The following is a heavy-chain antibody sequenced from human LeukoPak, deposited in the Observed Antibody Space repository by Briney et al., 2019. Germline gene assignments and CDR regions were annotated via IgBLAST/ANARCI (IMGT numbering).Heavy chain of an antibody. V-gene: IGHV1-69*04. CDR2: IIPLLGIA. Sequence: SVKVSCKASGDTFSSYAISCVREAPGQGREWMGRIIPLLGIAHYAQKLQGRDSITADKSTSTAYMELRTVRCEDTRVYYCGREQYGAGSSLGKWFDPWGQGNPVTASS. CDR1: GDTFSSYA. CDR3: GREQYGAGSSLGKWFDP. J-gene: IGHJ5*02. D-gene: IGHD3-10*01.